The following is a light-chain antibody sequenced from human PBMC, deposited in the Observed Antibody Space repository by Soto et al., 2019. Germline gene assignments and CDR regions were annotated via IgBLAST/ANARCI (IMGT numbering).Light chain of an antibody. J-gene: IGKJ1*01. Sequence: EVVLTQSPATLSLSPGERATLSCRASQNVRTFLDWYQQKPGQAPRLLIYGASNRATGIPARFSGSGSGTDFTLTISSLEPEDFAVYYCQQHSHWPPWTFGQVTRVEIQ. V-gene: IGKV3-11*01. CDR3: QQHSHWPPWT. CDR1: QNVRTF. CDR2: GAS.